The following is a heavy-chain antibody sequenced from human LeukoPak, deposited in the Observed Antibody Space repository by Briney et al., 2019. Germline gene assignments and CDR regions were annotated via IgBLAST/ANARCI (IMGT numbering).Heavy chain of an antibody. CDR1: GYIFTGYY. CDR2: ISAYNGNT. D-gene: IGHD5-24*01. V-gene: IGHV1-18*01. CDR3: ARVRRDGYNWGDY. J-gene: IGHJ4*02. Sequence: ASMKVSCKASGYIFTGYYLHWARQAPGKGLEWMGWISAYNGNTNYAQKLQGRVTMTTDTSTSTAYMELRSLRSDDTAVYYCARVRRDGYNWGDYWGQGTLVTVSS.